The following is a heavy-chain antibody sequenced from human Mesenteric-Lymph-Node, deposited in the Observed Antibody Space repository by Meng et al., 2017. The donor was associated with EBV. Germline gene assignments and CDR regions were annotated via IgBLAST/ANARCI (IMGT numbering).Heavy chain of an antibody. CDR3: AKVDGSGRTNWFDP. D-gene: IGHD3-10*01. CDR2: IYHSGSA. CDR1: GGSISTYNW. Sequence: QGHRQQAGPGPVKPSGALSLAWASSGGSISTYNWWSWVRQPPGQGLEWIGEIYHSGSAKYNPSLRSRVTMSVDKSKNQFSLKLTSVTAADTAVYYCAKVDGSGRTNWFDPWGQGTLVTVSS. J-gene: IGHJ5*02. V-gene: IGHV4-4*02.